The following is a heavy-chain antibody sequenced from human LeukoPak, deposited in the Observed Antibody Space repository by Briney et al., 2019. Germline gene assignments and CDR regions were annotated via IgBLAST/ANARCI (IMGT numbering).Heavy chain of an antibody. CDR3: AKGPITMIVVVITPIDY. CDR2: ISGSGGST. D-gene: IGHD3-22*01. V-gene: IGHV3-23*01. CDR1: GFTFSSYA. J-gene: IGHJ4*02. Sequence: GGSLRHSCAASGFTFSSYAMSWVRQAPGKGLEWVSAISGSGGSTYYADSVKGRFTISRDNSKNTLYLQMNSLRAEDTAVYYCAKGPITMIVVVITPIDYWGQGTLVTVSS.